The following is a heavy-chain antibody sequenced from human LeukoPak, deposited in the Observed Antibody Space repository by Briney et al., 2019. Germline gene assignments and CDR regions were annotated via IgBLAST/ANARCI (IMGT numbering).Heavy chain of an antibody. J-gene: IGHJ5*02. CDR3: AREEEAVAGTFTVTNWFDP. D-gene: IGHD6-13*01. V-gene: IGHV1-8*01. Sequence: GASVKVSCKASGYTFTSYDINWVRQATGQGLEWMGWMNPNSGNTGYAQKFQGRVTMTRNTSISTAYMELSSLRSEDTAVYYCAREEEAVAGTFTVTNWFDPWGQGTLVTVSS. CDR2: MNPNSGNT. CDR1: GYTFTSYD.